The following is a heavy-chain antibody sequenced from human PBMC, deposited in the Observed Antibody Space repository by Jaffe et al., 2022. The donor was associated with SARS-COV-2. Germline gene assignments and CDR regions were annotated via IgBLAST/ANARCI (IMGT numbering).Heavy chain of an antibody. J-gene: IGHJ3*01. CDR2: ISWNSGSV. V-gene: IGHV3-9*01. Sequence: EVQLVESGGGLEQPGRSLRLSCAASGFTFDANAMHWVRQAPGKGLEWVSGISWNSGSVAYADSVKGRFTISRDNAKNFLYLQMNSLRTEDTAFYYCATDYDSSGNYCSGCAFDFWGQGTMVTVSS. CDR3: ATDYDSSGNYCSGCAFDF. D-gene: IGHD3-22*01. CDR1: GFTFDANA.